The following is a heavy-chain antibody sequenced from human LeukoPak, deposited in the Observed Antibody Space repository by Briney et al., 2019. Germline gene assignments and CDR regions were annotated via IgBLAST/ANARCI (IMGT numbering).Heavy chain of an antibody. J-gene: IGHJ6*04. V-gene: IGHV3-48*03. D-gene: IGHD6-19*01. CDR2: ISSSGSTI. CDR3: ARVSLAVYYYYGMVV. CDR1: GFTFSSYE. Sequence: PGGSLRLSCAASGFTFSSYEMNWVRQAPGKGLEWVSYISSSGSTIYYADSVKGRFTISRDNAKNSLYLQMNSLRAEDTAVYYCARVSLAVYYYYGMVVWGKGTTVTVSS.